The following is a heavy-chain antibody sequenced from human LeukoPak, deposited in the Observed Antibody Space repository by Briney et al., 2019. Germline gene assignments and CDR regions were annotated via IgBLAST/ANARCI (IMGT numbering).Heavy chain of an antibody. CDR2: ISYDGSNK. CDR1: GFTFSIYA. D-gene: IGHD6-19*01. CDR3: ARGIAVAGFDY. V-gene: IGHV3-30-3*01. J-gene: IGHJ4*02. Sequence: GGSLRLSCAASGFTFSIYAMHWVRQAPGKGLEWVAVISYDGSNKYYADSVKGRFTISRDNSKNTLFLQMNSLRAEDTAVYYCARGIAVAGFDYWGQGALVTVSS.